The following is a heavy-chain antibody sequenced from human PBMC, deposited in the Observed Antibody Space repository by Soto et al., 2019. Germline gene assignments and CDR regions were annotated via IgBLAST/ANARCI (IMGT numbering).Heavy chain of an antibody. V-gene: IGHV3-64D*06. CDR2: ISSNGGST. D-gene: IGHD1-1*01. CDR3: VKDRRTARRAMDV. J-gene: IGHJ6*02. CDR1: GVTFSSCA. Sequence: EVQFVESGGGLVQPGGSLRLSCSASGVTFSSCAMHWVRQAAGKGLEYVSGISSNGGSTYYADSVKDRFTISRDNSKNKQFLQVNSLTAEDTAVYYCVKDRRTARRAMDVWGQGTTVTVSS.